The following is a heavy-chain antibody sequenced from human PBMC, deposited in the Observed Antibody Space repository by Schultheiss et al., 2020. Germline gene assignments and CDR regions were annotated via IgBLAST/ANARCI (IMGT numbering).Heavy chain of an antibody. J-gene: IGHJ4*02. CDR2: IYYSGST. CDR1: GGSISSYY. Sequence: GSLRLSCTVSGGSISSYYWSWIRQPPGKGLEWIGYIYYSGSTNYNPSLKSRVTISVDTSKNQFSLKLSSVTAADTAVYYCAGQKQEYYFDYWGQGTLVTVS. V-gene: IGHV4-59*01. D-gene: IGHD3-10*01. CDR3: AGQKQEYYFDY.